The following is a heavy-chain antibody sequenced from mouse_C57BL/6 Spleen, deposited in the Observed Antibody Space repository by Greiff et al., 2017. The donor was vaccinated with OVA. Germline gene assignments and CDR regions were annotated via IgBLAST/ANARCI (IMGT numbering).Heavy chain of an antibody. CDR1: GYTFTSYW. J-gene: IGHJ2*01. V-gene: IGHV1-69*01. Sequence: QVQLQQPGAELVMPGASVKLSCKASGYTFTSYWMHWVKQRPGQGLEWIGEIDPSDSYTNYNQKFKGKSTLTVDKSSSTAYMQLSSLTSEDSAVYYCARNYGSSWGYWGQGTTLTVSS. CDR3: ARNYGSSWGY. CDR2: IDPSDSYT. D-gene: IGHD1-1*01.